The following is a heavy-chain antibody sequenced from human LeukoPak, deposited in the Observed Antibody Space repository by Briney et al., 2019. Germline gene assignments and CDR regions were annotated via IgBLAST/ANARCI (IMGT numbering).Heavy chain of an antibody. CDR3: ARRYCSGGSCYYFYFDY. J-gene: IGHJ4*02. CDR2: IYYIGST. V-gene: IGHV4-59*01. D-gene: IGHD2-15*01. Sequence: SETLSLTCTVSGGSISSYYWSWIRQPPGKGLEWIGYIYYIGSTKYNPSLKSRVAISVDTSTNQFSLKLSSVTAADTAVYYCARRYCSGGSCYYFYFDYWGQGTLVTVSS. CDR1: GGSISSYY.